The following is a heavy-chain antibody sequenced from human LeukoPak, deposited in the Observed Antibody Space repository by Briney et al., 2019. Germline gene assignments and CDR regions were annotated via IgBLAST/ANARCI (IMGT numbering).Heavy chain of an antibody. CDR3: ARERIVVALDY. D-gene: IGHD3-22*01. Sequence: GRSLRLSCAASGYTFSSYGMHWVRQAPGKGLEWVAVISYDGSNKYYADSVKGRFTISRDNSKNTLYLQMNSLRAEDTAVYYCARERIVVALDYWGQGTLVTVSS. J-gene: IGHJ4*02. CDR1: GYTFSSYG. CDR2: ISYDGSNK. V-gene: IGHV3-30*03.